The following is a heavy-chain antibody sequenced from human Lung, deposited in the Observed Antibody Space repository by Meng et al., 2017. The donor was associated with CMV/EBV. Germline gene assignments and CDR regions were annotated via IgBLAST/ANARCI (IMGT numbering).Heavy chain of an antibody. V-gene: IGHV3-43D*03. CDR1: GFTFYDFA. CDR3: AKGVNWGNGAFDY. J-gene: IGHJ4*02. Sequence: ASGFTFYDFAMHWVRQAPGKGLEWVYLISWDGGSTYYADSVKGRFTISRDNSKNSLYLQMNSLRAEDTALYYCAKGVNWGNGAFDYWGQGTLVTVSS. D-gene: IGHD7-27*01. CDR2: ISWDGGST.